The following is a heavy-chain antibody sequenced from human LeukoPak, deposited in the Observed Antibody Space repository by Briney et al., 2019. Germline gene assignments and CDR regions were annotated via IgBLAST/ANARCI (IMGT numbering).Heavy chain of an antibody. D-gene: IGHD3/OR15-3a*01. CDR1: GDSIRGFY. J-gene: IGHJ4*02. CDR3: ARWNYDIWTGHRYFDY. CDR2: FDNSGGS. V-gene: IGHV4-59*01. Sequence: PSETLSLTCNVSGDSIRGFYWAWIRQPPGKGLEWIGYFDNSGGSNYNPALESRVIISVDTSKNQFSLKLRSLTVADTAVYYCARWNYDIWTGHRYFDYWGQGTLVIVSS.